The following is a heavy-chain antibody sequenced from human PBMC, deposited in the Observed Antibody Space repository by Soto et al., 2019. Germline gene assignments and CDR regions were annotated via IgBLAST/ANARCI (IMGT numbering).Heavy chain of an antibody. J-gene: IGHJ4*02. CDR2: IDDDGSST. D-gene: IGHD2-15*01. CDR3: ARSGRYCSGGSCHGTFDY. Sequence: GGSLRLSCAASGFTFSIYWMHWVRQAPGKGLVWVSHIDDDGSSTTYADSVKGRFTISRDNAKNTLYLQMNSLRAEDTAVYYCARSGRYCSGGSCHGTFDYWGQGTLVTVSS. V-gene: IGHV3-74*01. CDR1: GFTFSIYW.